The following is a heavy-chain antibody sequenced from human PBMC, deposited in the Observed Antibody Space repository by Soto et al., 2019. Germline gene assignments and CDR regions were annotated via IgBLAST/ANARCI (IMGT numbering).Heavy chain of an antibody. V-gene: IGHV1-69*13. Sequence: GASVKVSCKASGGTFSSYAISWVRQAPGQGLEWMGGIIPIFGTANYAQKFQGRVTITADESTSTAYMELSSLRSEDTAVYYCAREMGDYYYDSSGYSHFDYWGQGTLVTVSS. D-gene: IGHD3-22*01. CDR3: AREMGDYYYDSSGYSHFDY. CDR2: IIPIFGTA. CDR1: GGTFSSYA. J-gene: IGHJ4*02.